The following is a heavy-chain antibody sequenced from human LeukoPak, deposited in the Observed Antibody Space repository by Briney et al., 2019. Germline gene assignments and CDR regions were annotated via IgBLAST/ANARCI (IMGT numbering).Heavy chain of an antibody. CDR1: GYTFTSYG. CDR2: ISAYNGNT. CDR3: ARDFRDIVATITQYYFDY. J-gene: IGHJ4*02. Sequence: GASVKVSCKASGYTFTSYGISWVRQAPGQGLEWMGWISAYNGNTNYAQKLQGRVTMTTDTSTSTAYMELRGLRSDDTAVYYCARDFRDIVATITQYYFDYWGQGTLVTVSS. V-gene: IGHV1-18*04. D-gene: IGHD5-12*01.